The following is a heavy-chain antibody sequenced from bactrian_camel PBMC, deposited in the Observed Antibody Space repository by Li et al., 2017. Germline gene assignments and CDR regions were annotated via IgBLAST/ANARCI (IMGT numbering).Heavy chain of an antibody. CDR3: AAGRAGAWSYCPFASEYNF. V-gene: IGHV3-3*01. D-gene: IGHD3*01. Sequence: HVQLVESGGGSVQAGGSLTLACAASGSTYDRACMGWFRQSPGKEREAVAAISNGGRPTYYAASVKGRFTISQDNPENTLYLQMNSLKPEDTAMYYCAAGRAGAWSYCPFASEYNFWGQGTQVTVS. CDR2: ISNGGRPT. J-gene: IGHJ4*01. CDR1: GSTYDRAC.